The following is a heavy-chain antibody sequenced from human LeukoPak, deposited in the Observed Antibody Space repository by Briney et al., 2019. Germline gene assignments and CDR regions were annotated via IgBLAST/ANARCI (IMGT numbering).Heavy chain of an antibody. J-gene: IGHJ3*02. CDR3: ARECSSGTEAFDI. D-gene: IGHD6-19*01. Sequence: GESLKISCKGSGYSFTSYWIGWVRQMPGKGLEWMGIIYPGDSDTRYSPSFQGQVTISADKSSSTAYLQWSSLKASDTAMYYCARECSSGTEAFDIWGQGTMVTVSS. CDR2: IYPGDSDT. CDR1: GYSFTSYW. V-gene: IGHV5-51*01.